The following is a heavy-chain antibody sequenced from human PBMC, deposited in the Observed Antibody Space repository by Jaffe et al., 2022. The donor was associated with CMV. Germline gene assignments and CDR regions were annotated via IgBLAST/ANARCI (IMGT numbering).Heavy chain of an antibody. V-gene: IGHV3-30*18. CDR3: AKDQDSGYDWD. CDR2: ISYDGSNK. CDR1: GFTFSSYG. Sequence: QVQLVESGGGVVQPGRSLRLSCAASGFTFSSYGMHWVRQAPGKGLEWVAVISYDGSNKYYADSVKGRFTISRDNSKNTLYLQMNSLRAEDTAVYYCAKDQDSGYDWDWGQGTLVTVSS. D-gene: IGHD5-12*01. J-gene: IGHJ4*02.